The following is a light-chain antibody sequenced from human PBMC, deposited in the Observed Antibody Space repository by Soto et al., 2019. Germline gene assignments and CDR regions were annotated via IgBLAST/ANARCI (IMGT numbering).Light chain of an antibody. CDR1: HGISSY. J-gene: IGKJ2*01. V-gene: IGKV1-9*01. CDR3: QQSNDYPRT. Sequence: DSQLTQSPSFLSASVGDRVTITCRASHGISSYLAWYQQKPGKAPKLLISAASTLQSGVPSRFSGSGSGTEFTLTISSLQPEDFATYYCQQSNDYPRTFGQGTKVDIK. CDR2: AAS.